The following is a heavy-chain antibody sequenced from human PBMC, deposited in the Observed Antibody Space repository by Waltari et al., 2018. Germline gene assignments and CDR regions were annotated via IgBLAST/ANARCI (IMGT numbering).Heavy chain of an antibody. CDR1: GFTFVNYW. CDR2: IKEDVTEE. CDR3: ARVSKGIHFDY. Sequence: EVQLVESGGGLVQPGGSLILSCTASGFTFVNYWMSWVRQAPGKGLQWVDDIKEDVTEESYLDSLKGRFTISRDDAKNSLHLQMNSLRVEDTAIYYCARVSKGIHFDYWGQGTLVTVSS. J-gene: IGHJ4*02. V-gene: IGHV3-7*04.